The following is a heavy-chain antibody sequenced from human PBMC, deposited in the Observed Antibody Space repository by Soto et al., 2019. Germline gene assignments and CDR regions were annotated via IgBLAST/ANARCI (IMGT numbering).Heavy chain of an antibody. CDR3: AKNRGSGSYTNWNFDV. CDR2: INGGGDYT. CDR1: GFTFSNYA. D-gene: IGHD1-26*01. Sequence: EVQVLESGGGLVQPGGSLRLSCAASGFTFSNYAMSWVRQAPGKGLEWVSTINGGGDYTHYTDSVKGRFTISRDNSRNPLFLQMNSLRAEYTAVYYCAKNRGSGSYTNWNFDVWGRGTLVTVSS. J-gene: IGHJ2*01. V-gene: IGHV3-23*01.